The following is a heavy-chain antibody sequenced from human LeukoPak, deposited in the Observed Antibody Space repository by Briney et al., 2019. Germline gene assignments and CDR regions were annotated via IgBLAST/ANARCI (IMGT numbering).Heavy chain of an antibody. D-gene: IGHD3-16*01. CDR3: ATAWVGAYFDY. CDR1: RFTFSNYA. V-gene: IGHV3-23*01. Sequence: GGSLRLSCAASRFTFSNYAMSWVRQAPGKGLEWVSTIGGSGETTYYADSVKGRFTISRDNSKNTLYLQMNSLRAEDTAVYYCATAWVGAYFDYWGQGTLVTVSS. J-gene: IGHJ4*02. CDR2: IGGSGETT.